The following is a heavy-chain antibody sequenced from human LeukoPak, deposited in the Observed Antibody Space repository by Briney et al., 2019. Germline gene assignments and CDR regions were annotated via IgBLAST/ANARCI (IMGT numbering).Heavy chain of an antibody. CDR2: IIPIFGTA. CDR3: ARVGDTYYYDSGGYYYFDY. D-gene: IGHD3-22*01. V-gene: IGHV1-69*13. CDR1: GGTFSSYA. Sequence: SVKVSCKASGGTFSSYAISWVRQAPGQGLEWMGGIIPIFGTANYAQKFQGRVTITADESTSTAYMELSSLRSEDTAVYYCARVGDTYYYDSGGYYYFDYWGQGTLVTVSS. J-gene: IGHJ4*02.